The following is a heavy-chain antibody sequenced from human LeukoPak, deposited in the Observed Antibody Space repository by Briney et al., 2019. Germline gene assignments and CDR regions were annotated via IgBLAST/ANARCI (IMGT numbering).Heavy chain of an antibody. V-gene: IGHV3-30*03. CDR2: ISDDGTRK. CDR3: AREFSGYAFDI. Sequence: GGSLRLSCAASGFTFSSYGIHWVRLAPGKGLEWVAVISDDGTRKYYADSVQGRFTISRDNSKNTVYLQMDYLRAEDMAVYYCAREFSGYAFDIWGQGTMVTVSS. D-gene: IGHD5-12*01. CDR1: GFTFSSYG. J-gene: IGHJ3*02.